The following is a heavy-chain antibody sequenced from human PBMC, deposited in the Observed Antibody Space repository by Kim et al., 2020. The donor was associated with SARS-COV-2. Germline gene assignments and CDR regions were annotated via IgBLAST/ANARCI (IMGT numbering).Heavy chain of an antibody. CDR1: GFTFSSYA. D-gene: IGHD3-10*01. CDR2: ISYDGSNK. J-gene: IGHJ6*02. Sequence: GGSLRLSCAASGFTFSSYAMHWVRQAPGKGLEWVAVISYDGSNKYYVDSVKGRFTISRDNSKNTLYLQMNSLRAEDTAVYYCAREGITMVQGAPHYYYYGMDVWGQGTTVTVSS. CDR3: AREGITMVQGAPHYYYYGMDV. V-gene: IGHV3-30*04.